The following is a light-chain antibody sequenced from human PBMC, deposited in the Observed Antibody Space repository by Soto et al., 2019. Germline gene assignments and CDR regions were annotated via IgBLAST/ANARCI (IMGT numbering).Light chain of an antibody. CDR1: SSDVGSYNR. CDR2: EGS. Sequence: QSALTQPASVSGSPGQSITISCTGTSSDVGSYNRVSWYQQPPGKAPKLMIYEGSNRPSGVSNRFSGSKSGNTASLTISGLQAEDEADYYCSSYASSSTYVFGTGTKLTVL. J-gene: IGLJ1*01. V-gene: IGLV2-23*01. CDR3: SSYASSSTYV.